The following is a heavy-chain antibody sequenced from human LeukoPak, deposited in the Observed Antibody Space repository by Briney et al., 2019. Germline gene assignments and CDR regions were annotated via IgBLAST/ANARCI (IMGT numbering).Heavy chain of an antibody. Sequence: SETLSLTCTVSGGSISSCSYYWGWLRQPPGTGLEGIVSIYYSGSTYYNPSLKSRVTIAVDTSRNQFSVKLSSVTAADTAVYYCARVVWGGDFHYYLDVWGKGTTVIVSS. D-gene: IGHD7-27*01. CDR1: GGSISSCSYY. J-gene: IGHJ6*03. CDR3: ARVVWGGDFHYYLDV. CDR2: IYYSGST. V-gene: IGHV4-39*07.